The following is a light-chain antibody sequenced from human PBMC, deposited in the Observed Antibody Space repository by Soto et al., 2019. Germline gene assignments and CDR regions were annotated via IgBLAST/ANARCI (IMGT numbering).Light chain of an antibody. CDR3: QQYGSSPPLMYT. Sequence: EIVLTQSPGTLSLSPGERATLSCRASQSVSSSYLAWYQQKPGQAPRLLIYGASSRATGIPDRFSGSGSGTDFPLPISRLEPEDFAVYYCQQYGSSPPLMYTFGQGTKLEIK. V-gene: IGKV3-20*01. CDR2: GAS. J-gene: IGKJ2*01. CDR1: QSVSSSY.